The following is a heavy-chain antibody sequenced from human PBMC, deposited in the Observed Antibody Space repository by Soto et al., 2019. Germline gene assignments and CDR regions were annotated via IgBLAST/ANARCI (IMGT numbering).Heavy chain of an antibody. CDR1: GGSISSYY. V-gene: IGHV4-59*01. CDR2: IYYSGST. Sequence: SETLSLTCTVSGGSISSYYWSWIRQPPGKGLEWIGYIYYSGSTNYNPSLKSRVTISLDTSKNQFSLKVSSVTAADTAVYYCARATTVLTPYYYYGMDVWGQGTTVTVSS. D-gene: IGHD4-17*01. CDR3: ARATTVLTPYYYYGMDV. J-gene: IGHJ6*02.